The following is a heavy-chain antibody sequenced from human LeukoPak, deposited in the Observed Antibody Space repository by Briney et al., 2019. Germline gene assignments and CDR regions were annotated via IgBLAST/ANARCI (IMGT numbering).Heavy chain of an antibody. CDR3: AEEDRSEWYLITYDL. J-gene: IGHJ5*02. CDR1: GFTFSNYA. CDR2: IRGSGSSK. D-gene: IGHD6-19*01. Sequence: GGSLRLSCAASGFTFSNYAMTWVRQAPGKGLEWVSGIRGSGSSKCYSESVKGRFTISRDNSKNTVFLQMNGLRAEDTARYYCAEEDRSEWYLITYDLWGQGTMVTVSS. V-gene: IGHV3-23*01.